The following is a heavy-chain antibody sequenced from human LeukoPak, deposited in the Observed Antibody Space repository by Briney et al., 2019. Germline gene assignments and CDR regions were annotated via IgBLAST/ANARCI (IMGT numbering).Heavy chain of an antibody. CDR3: ARVLAAIALRDYHYVDV. D-gene: IGHD6-19*01. CDR2: IYSRDVT. CDR1: GFSVSSNS. J-gene: IGHJ6*03. V-gene: IGHV3-53*01. Sequence: GGPLRLSCAASGFSVSSNSMSWVRQAPGKGLECVSIIYSRDVTSYADSVKDRFTISRDSDKNTLFLQMDSLRSDDTAVYYCARVLAAIALRDYHYVDVWGKGTTVTVSS.